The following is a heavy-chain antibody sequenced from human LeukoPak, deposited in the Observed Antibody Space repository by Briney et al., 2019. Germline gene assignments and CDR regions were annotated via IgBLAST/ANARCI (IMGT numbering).Heavy chain of an antibody. V-gene: IGHV3-23*01. CDR1: GFTFSSYA. J-gene: IGHJ4*02. CDR2: ISGSGGST. CDR3: AREEWGETAYDY. Sequence: PGGSLRLSCAASGFTFSSYAMSWVRQAPGKGLEWVSAISGSGGSTYYADSVKGRFTISRDNAKNSLYLQMNSLRAEDTAVYYCAREEWGETAYDYWGQGTLVTVSS. D-gene: IGHD3-3*01.